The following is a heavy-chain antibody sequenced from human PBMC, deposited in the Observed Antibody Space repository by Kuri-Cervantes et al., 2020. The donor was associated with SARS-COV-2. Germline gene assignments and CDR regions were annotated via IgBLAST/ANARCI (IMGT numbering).Heavy chain of an antibody. CDR2: INHSGST. CDR3: ARVSYDILTGYYLSPTFDY. D-gene: IGHD3-9*01. Sequence: SETLSLTCAVYGGSLSGSYWSWIRQSPGKRLEWIGEINHSGSTNYNPSLKSRVTISVDTSKNQFSLKLSSVTAADTAVYYCARVSYDILTGYYLSPTFDYWGQGTLVTVSS. CDR1: GGSLSGSY. J-gene: IGHJ4*02. V-gene: IGHV4-34*01.